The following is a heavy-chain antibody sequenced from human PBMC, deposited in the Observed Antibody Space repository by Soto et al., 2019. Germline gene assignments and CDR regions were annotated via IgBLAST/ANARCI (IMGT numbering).Heavy chain of an antibody. J-gene: IGHJ6*02. V-gene: IGHV4-59*01. CDR2: IYYSGST. CDR1: GGSISSYY. D-gene: IGHD1-26*01. Sequence: SETLSLTCTVSGGSISSYYGSWIRQPPGKGLEWIGYIYYSGSTNYNPSLKSRVTISVDTSKNQFSLKLSSVTDADTAVYYCARDREWEPLIFGMDVWGQGTTVTVSS. CDR3: ARDREWEPLIFGMDV.